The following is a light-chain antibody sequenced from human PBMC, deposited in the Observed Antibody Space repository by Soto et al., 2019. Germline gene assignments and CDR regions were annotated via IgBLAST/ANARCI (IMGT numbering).Light chain of an antibody. Sequence: QSALTQPASVSGSPGQSITMSCTGTSSDVGGYNYVSWYQQHPGKAPKLLIFEVSNRPSGVSNRFSGSKSANTASLTISGLQAEDEADYYCSSYTSSRTLVFGGGTKLTVL. CDR2: EVS. V-gene: IGLV2-14*01. J-gene: IGLJ2*01. CDR1: SSDVGGYNY. CDR3: SSYTSSRTLV.